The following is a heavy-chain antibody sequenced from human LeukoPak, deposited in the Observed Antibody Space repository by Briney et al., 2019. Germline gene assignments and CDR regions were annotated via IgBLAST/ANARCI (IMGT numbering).Heavy chain of an antibody. CDR2: IYYTGST. CDR3: AREGAFDI. CDR1: GGSVSSGGFY. V-gene: IGHV4-31*03. Sequence: PSQTLSLTCTVSGGSVSSGGFYSWIRQHPGKGLEWIGYIYYTGSTYYNPSLKNRVTISVDTSKNHFSLKLRSVTAADTAVYYCAREGAFDIWGQGTMVTVSS. J-gene: IGHJ3*02.